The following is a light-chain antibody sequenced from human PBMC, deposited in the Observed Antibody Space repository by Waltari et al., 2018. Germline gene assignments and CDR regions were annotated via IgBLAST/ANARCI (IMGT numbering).Light chain of an antibody. CDR3: QQRSNWRPYT. CDR2: DAS. CDR1: QSVSSH. J-gene: IGKJ5*01. Sequence: EIVLTQSPATPSLSPGERATLSCRASQSVSSHLAWYQQNTGQAPRLLSYDASSRATGIPAMFSGSGCETDFTLTISSLGPEDFAVYYCQQRSNWRPYTFGQGTRLEIK. V-gene: IGKV3-11*01.